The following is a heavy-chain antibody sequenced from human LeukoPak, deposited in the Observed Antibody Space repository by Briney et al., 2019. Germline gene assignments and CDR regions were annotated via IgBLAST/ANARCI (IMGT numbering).Heavy chain of an antibody. J-gene: IGHJ6*02. V-gene: IGHV3-53*01. CDR1: GFTVSSNY. D-gene: IGHD3-10*01. CDR3: GRGKIGELCWGYYYYGMDV. Sequence: PGGSLRLSCAASGFTVSSNYMSSVRQAPGKGLEWVSVIYSGGSTYYADSVKGRLTISRDNSKNTLYLQLNRLRTEQTAVYYCGRGKIGELCWGYYYYGMDVWGQATTVTVSS. CDR2: IYSGGST.